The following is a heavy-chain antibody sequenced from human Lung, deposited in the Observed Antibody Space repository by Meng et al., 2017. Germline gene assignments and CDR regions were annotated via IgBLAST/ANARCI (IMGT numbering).Heavy chain of an antibody. CDR2: MKSNVDGGTV. V-gene: IGHV3-15*01. J-gene: IGHJ4*01. CDR3: SGHVDY. Sequence: VQLVESGVGFVKPGGSLRFSCAASGFTFSNAWMTWVRQAPGKWLEWIGRMKSNVDGGTVDYAAAVKGRFFISRDDSENTFYLQMNSLKTEDTAVYYCSGHVDYWGHGTLVTVSS. CDR1: GFTFSNAW.